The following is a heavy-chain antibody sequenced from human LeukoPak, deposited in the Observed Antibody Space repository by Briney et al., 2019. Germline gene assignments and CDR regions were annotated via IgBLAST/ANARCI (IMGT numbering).Heavy chain of an antibody. CDR3: ARQASSSWYFDY. V-gene: IGHV1-69*02. J-gene: IGHJ4*02. Sequence: GASVKVSCKASGGTFSSYTISWVRQAPGQGLEWMGRIIPILGIANYAQKFQGRVTITADKSTSTAYMELSSLRSEDTAVYYCARQASSSWYFDYWGQGTLVTVSS. D-gene: IGHD6-13*01. CDR1: GGTFSSYT. CDR2: IIPILGIA.